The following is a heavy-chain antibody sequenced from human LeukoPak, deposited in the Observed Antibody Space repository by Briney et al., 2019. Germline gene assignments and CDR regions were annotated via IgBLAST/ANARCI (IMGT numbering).Heavy chain of an antibody. Sequence: PGGSLRLSCAASGFIFGVYAMHWVRQAPGKGLEWVAVIWYDGSNKYYADSVKGRFTISRDNSKNTLYLQMNSLRAEDTAVYYCAKLPFGELIIDYWGQGTLVTVSS. CDR1: GFIFGVYA. CDR2: IWYDGSNK. D-gene: IGHD3-10*01. V-gene: IGHV3-30*04. J-gene: IGHJ4*02. CDR3: AKLPFGELIIDY.